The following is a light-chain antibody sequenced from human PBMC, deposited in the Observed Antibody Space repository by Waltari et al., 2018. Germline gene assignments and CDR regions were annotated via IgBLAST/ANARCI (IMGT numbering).Light chain of an antibody. CDR2: FGN. V-gene: IGKV1-17*01. J-gene: IGKJ3*01. CDR1: QGIGSY. CDR3: QQGNSNPFA. Sequence: DIQMSQSPSSLSASVGDRVTITCRASQGIGSYVNWYKQKPGKAPKILIYFGNILASGVPSRFSGSGSGTEFTLTISSLQPEDFATYYCQQGNSNPFAFGPGTNLEIK.